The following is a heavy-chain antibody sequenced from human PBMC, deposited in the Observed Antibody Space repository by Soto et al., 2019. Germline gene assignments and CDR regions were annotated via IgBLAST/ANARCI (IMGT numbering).Heavy chain of an antibody. CDR1: GFTFSSYW. D-gene: IGHD3-3*01. CDR2: IKQDGSEK. J-gene: IGHJ3*02. Sequence: PGGSLRLSCAASGFTFSSYWMSWVRQAPGKGLEWVANIKQDGSEKYYVDSVKGRFTISRDNAKNSLYLQMNSLRAEDTAVYYCARVLRFLEWLPPDAFDILGQGTMVTVSS. V-gene: IGHV3-7*01. CDR3: ARVLRFLEWLPPDAFDI.